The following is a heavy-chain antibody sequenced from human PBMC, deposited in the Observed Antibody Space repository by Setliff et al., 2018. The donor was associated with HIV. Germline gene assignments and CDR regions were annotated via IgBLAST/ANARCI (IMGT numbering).Heavy chain of an antibody. CDR1: GGAFSRFY. Sequence: SETLSLTCAVYGGAFSRFYWSWLRQAPEKGLEWIGDINHSGITNYNPSLKSRLSISVDTSKNQFSLNLTSVTAADAAMYFCASRPGGITRARFDHWGQGTLVTVSS. V-gene: IGHV4-34*01. J-gene: IGHJ4*02. CDR2: INHSGIT. CDR3: ASRPGGITRARFDH. D-gene: IGHD3-16*01.